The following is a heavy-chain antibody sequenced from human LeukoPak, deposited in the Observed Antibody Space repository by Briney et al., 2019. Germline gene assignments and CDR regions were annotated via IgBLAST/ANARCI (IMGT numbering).Heavy chain of an antibody. D-gene: IGHD1-26*01. V-gene: IGHV3-11*01. CDR1: GFTFSDYY. CDR3: AFLKGSGSYFGY. J-gene: IGHJ4*02. Sequence: GGSLRLSCAASGFTFSDYYMTWIRQAPGKGLEWVSFISITGTTIYYADSVKGRFTISRDNAKNLLHLQMNSLRAEDTAVYYCAFLKGSGSYFGYWGQGTLVTVSS. CDR2: ISITGTTI.